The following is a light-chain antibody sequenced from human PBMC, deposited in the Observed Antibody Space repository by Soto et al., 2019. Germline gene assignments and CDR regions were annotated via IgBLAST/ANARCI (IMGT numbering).Light chain of an antibody. J-gene: IGKJ3*01. CDR1: QSVSSNY. V-gene: IGKV3D-20*02. CDR3: LQRSIGFT. Sequence: EIVLTQSPGTLSLSPGERATLSCRASQSVSSNYLAWYQQKPGQAPRPLIYGASKRAPGVSARFSGSGSGTDFTLIISSLEPEDFAVYHCLQRSIGFTFGPGTKVDIK. CDR2: GAS.